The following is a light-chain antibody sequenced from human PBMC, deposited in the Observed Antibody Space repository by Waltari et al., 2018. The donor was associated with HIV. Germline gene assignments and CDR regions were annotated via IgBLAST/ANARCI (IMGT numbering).Light chain of an antibody. V-gene: IGLV1-44*01. CDR3: STWDDRLNGVV. CDR2: ADG. CDR1: TPNIGSSS. J-gene: IGLJ3*02. Sequence: QSVLTQPPSASGTPGQRVTISCSGSTPNIGSSSVNWYQQFSRAAPKLLIFADGQRPSGVPDRFSGSKSGTSASLVISGLQSEDEAVYYCSTWDDRLNGVVFGGGTRLTVV.